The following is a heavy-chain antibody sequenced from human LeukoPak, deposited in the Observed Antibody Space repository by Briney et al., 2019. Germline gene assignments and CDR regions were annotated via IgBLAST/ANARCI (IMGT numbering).Heavy chain of an antibody. V-gene: IGHV3-23*01. CDR2: ISGSGDNT. CDR1: GFTFSSYG. D-gene: IGHD6-13*01. J-gene: IGHJ4*02. Sequence: GGSLRLSCAASGFTFSSYGMSWVRQAPGEGLEWVSAISGSGDNTYYADSVKGRFAISRDNSKNTLYLQMNSLRAEDTALYYCTKVQEETSSSWYYFDYWGQGTLVTVSS. CDR3: TKVQEETSSSWYYFDY.